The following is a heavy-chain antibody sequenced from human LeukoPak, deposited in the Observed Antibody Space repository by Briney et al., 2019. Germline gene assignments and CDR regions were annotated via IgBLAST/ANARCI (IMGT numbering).Heavy chain of an antibody. CDR1: GGSISSYY. CDR3: ARDSEDGYTDYFDY. V-gene: IGHV4-59*12. J-gene: IGHJ4*02. D-gene: IGHD5-24*01. CDR2: IYYSGST. Sequence: SETLSLTCNVSGGSISSYYWSWIRQPPGKGLEWIGYIYYSGSTYYNPSLKSRVTISVDTSKNQFSLKLSSVTAADTAVYYCARDSEDGYTDYFDYWGQGTLVTVSS.